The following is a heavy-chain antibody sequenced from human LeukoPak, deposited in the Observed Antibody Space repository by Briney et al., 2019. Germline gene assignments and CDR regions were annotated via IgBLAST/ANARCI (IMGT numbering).Heavy chain of an antibody. J-gene: IGHJ4*02. D-gene: IGHD5-18*01. CDR1: GFTVSSNY. CDR3: ARGGVYSYGNYFDY. V-gene: IGHV3-66*01. Sequence: GGSLRLSCAASGFTVSSNYMSWVRQAPGKGLEWVSLIYSGGSTYYADPVKGRFTISRGNSKNTLYLQMNSLRAEDTAVYYCARGGVYSYGNYFDYWGQGTLVTVSS. CDR2: IYSGGST.